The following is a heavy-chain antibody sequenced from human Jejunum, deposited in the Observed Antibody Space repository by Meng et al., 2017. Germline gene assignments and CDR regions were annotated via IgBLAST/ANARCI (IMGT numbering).Heavy chain of an antibody. CDR3: ANTYCESGGCDRNIET. D-gene: IGHD2-15*01. Sequence: GESLKISCAASGFTFSRYVMTWVRQAPGKGLEWVSSISEAGSSPTYYAESVKGRFIISRDDSKNILYLQMNTLRADDTALYYCANTYCESGGCDRNIETWGQGTLVTVSS. V-gene: IGHV3-23*01. CDR2: ISEAGSSPT. CDR1: GFTFSRYV. J-gene: IGHJ5*02.